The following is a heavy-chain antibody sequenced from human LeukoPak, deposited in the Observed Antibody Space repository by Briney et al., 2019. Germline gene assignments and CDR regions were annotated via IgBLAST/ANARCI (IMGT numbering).Heavy chain of an antibody. D-gene: IGHD3-10*01. CDR3: ARGAGIWLGDY. Sequence: GGSLRLSCAASGFTFSSYWVHWVRQAPGKGLVWVSRINSDGSSTTYADSVKGRFTISRDNAKNTLYVQMNSLRAEDAAVYYCARGAGIWLGDYWGQGTLVTVSS. J-gene: IGHJ4*02. V-gene: IGHV3-74*01. CDR1: GFTFSSYW. CDR2: INSDGSST.